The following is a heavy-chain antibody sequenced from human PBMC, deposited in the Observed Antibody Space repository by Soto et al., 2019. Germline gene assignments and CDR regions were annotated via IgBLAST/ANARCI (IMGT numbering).Heavy chain of an antibody. CDR1: GFTFSSYG. Sequence: GGSLRLSCAASGFTFSSYGMHWVRQAPGKGLEWVAVISYDGSNEYYAGSVKGRFTISRDNSKNTLYLQMNSLRAEDTAVYYCAKDTYYHDSSGYYVFDYWGQGTLVTVSS. CDR3: AKDTYYHDSSGYYVFDY. V-gene: IGHV3-30*18. D-gene: IGHD3-22*01. CDR2: ISYDGSNE. J-gene: IGHJ4*02.